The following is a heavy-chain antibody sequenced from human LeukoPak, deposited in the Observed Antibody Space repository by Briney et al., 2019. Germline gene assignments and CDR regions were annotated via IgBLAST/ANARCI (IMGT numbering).Heavy chain of an antibody. CDR3: ARRLDDYGDYGLFDY. V-gene: IGHV3-74*01. CDR1: GFTFSSYG. CDR2: INSDGSSK. J-gene: IGHJ4*02. Sequence: GGSLRLSCAASGFTFSSYGMHWVRQAPGKGLVWVSGINSDGSSKNYADSVKGRFTISRDNAKNTLYLQMNSLRAEDTAVYYCARRLDDYGDYGLFDYWGQGTLVTVSS. D-gene: IGHD4-17*01.